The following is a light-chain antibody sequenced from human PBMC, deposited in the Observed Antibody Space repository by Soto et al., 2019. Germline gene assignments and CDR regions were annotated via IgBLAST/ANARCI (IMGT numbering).Light chain of an antibody. CDR3: QQYKT. Sequence: EIVLTQSPGTLSLSPGERATLSCRASQSITTQLAWYQQKPGQAPRLIIHGAFSRDTGIPDRFSASGSGTDFTLTISRLEPEDSAVYYCQQYKTFGQGTKVDNK. J-gene: IGKJ1*01. CDR2: GAF. V-gene: IGKV3-20*01. CDR1: QSITTQ.